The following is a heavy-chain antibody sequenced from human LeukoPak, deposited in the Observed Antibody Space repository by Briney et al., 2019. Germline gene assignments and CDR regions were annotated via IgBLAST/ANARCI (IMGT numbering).Heavy chain of an antibody. CDR1: GGSFSGYY. CDR3: ASKTYYSGSASYYRY. J-gene: IGHJ4*02. D-gene: IGHD3-10*01. V-gene: IGHV4-34*01. Sequence: PSETLSLTCAVYGGSFSGYYWSWIRQPPGKGLEWIGEINHSGSTNYNPSLKSRVTISADTSKNQFSLKLSSVTAADTAVYYCASKTYYSGSASYYRYWGQGTLVTVSS. CDR2: INHSGST.